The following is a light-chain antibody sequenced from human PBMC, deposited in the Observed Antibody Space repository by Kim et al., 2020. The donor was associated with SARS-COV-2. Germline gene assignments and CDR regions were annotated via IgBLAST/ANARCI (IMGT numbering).Light chain of an antibody. V-gene: IGLV3-19*01. CDR1: SLRTYY. CDR3: NSRDSSGDHWV. CDR2: GKN. Sequence: SSELTQDPAVSVALGQTVRISCQGDSLRTYYASWYQQKAGQAPVLVVFGKNKWPSGIPDRFSGSRSGNTASLTITGTQAEDEADYYCNSRDSSGDHWVFGGGTQLTVL. J-gene: IGLJ3*02.